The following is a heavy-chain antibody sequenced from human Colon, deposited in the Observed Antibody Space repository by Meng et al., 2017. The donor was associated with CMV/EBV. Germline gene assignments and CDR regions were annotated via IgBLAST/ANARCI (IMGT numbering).Heavy chain of an antibody. CDR3: VRDVPGDIDYIFDY. CDR1: GLTLSRYW. D-gene: IGHD4-11*01. V-gene: IGHV3-74*01. Sequence: GGSPRLSCVASGLTLSRYWMHWVRQVPGEGPMWVARISHDRDNAIYADSVKGRFTASRDSTRNIVYLQMNSLRVDDTAIYFCVRDVPGDIDYIFDYWGQGAQVTVSS. CDR2: ISHDRDNA. J-gene: IGHJ4*02.